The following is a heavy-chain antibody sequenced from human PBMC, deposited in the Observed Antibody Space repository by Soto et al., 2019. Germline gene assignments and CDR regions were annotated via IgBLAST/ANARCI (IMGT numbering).Heavy chain of an antibody. CDR2: IYYSGST. CDR3: ACLQIEYSSSAGVDY. J-gene: IGHJ4*02. V-gene: IGHV4-59*01. CDR1: GGSISSYY. Sequence: PSETLSLTCTVSGGSISSYYWSWIRQPPGKGPEWIGYIYYSGSTNYNPSLKSRVTISVDASKNQFSLKLSSVTAADTAVYYCACLQIEYSSSAGVDYWGQGTLVTVSS. D-gene: IGHD6-6*01.